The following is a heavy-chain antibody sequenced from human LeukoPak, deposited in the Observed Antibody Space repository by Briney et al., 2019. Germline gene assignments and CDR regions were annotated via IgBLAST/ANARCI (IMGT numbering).Heavy chain of an antibody. D-gene: IGHD2-15*01. CDR3: AKVYSESRVADVFFEY. V-gene: IGHV3-23*01. CDR2: VTSGFTP. CDR1: GLTFSDHA. Sequence: PGGSLRLSCAASGLTFSDHAMSWFRQAPGKGLEWVAGVTSGFTPHYADSVKGRFTISRDNSKNTFHLQLNSMRAGDTAIYYCAKVYSESRVADVFFEYWGQRTLVTVSS. J-gene: IGHJ4*02.